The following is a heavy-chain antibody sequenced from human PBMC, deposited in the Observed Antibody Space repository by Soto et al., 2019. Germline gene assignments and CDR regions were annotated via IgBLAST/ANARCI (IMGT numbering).Heavy chain of an antibody. CDR1: GYSFTGYW. Sequence: PGESLKISCEGSGYSFTGYWIVWVRQMPGKGLEWMGIVYPSDSRTKYSPSFEGQVTFSADTSTNTAYLQWTSLKASDTAMYYCARGNVANWFGHWGQGTLVTVSS. V-gene: IGHV5-51*01. CDR2: VYPSDSRT. J-gene: IGHJ5*02. CDR3: ARGNVANWFGH.